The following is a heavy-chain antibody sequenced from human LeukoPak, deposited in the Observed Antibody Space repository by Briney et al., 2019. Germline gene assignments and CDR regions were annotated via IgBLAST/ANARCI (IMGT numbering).Heavy chain of an antibody. V-gene: IGHV3-48*01. CDR2: IRYTGET. J-gene: IGHJ5*02. CDR1: GFTFSSYW. D-gene: IGHD5-12*01. CDR3: ARDAGNSGYGCDL. Sequence: PGGSLRLSCAASGFTFSSYWMNWVRQAPGKGLEWASHIRYTGETFYADSVKGRFTISKDNARNSLYLQMNDLRGEDTAIYYCARDAGNSGYGCDLWGQGTLVTVSS.